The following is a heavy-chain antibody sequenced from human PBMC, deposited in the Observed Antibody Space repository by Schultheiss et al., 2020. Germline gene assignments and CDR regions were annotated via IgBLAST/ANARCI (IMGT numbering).Heavy chain of an antibody. CDR2: IYHSGNT. Sequence: SETLSLTCAVSGGSINSGGYSWSWIRQSPGKGLEWIGYIYHSGNTYYNSSLKSRVTISADRSKSQFSLKLNSVTATDTAVYYCVGSFGPGWFDPWGQGILVTVSS. J-gene: IGHJ5*02. V-gene: IGHV4-30-2*06. CDR1: GGSINSGGYS. D-gene: IGHD3-3*02. CDR3: VGSFGPGWFDP.